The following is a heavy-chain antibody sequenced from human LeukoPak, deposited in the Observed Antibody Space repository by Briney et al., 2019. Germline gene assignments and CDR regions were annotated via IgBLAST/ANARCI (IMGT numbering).Heavy chain of an antibody. Sequence: GASVKVSCKASGYTFTGYYMHWVRQAPGQGLEWMGWINPNSGATNYAQRFQGRVTMTRDTSITTAYMELSRLRFDDTAVYYCARDPRGSYYSDYWGQGSLVTVSS. CDR1: GYTFTGYY. J-gene: IGHJ4*02. CDR3: ARDPRGSYYSDY. CDR2: INPNSGAT. D-gene: IGHD3-10*01. V-gene: IGHV1-2*02.